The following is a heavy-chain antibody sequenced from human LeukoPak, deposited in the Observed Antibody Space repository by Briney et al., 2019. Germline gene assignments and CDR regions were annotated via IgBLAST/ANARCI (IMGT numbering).Heavy chain of an antibody. CDR1: GFTFSSYG. D-gene: IGHD3-9*01. CDR3: ARCASDDILTGYSYYYYYMDV. Sequence: PGGSLRLSCAASGFTFSSYGMHWVRQAPGKGLEWVAVISYDGSNKYYADSVKGRFTISRDNSKNTLYLQMNSLRAEDTAVYYCARCASDDILTGYSYYYYYMDVWGKGTTVTVSS. CDR2: ISYDGSNK. J-gene: IGHJ6*03. V-gene: IGHV3-30*05.